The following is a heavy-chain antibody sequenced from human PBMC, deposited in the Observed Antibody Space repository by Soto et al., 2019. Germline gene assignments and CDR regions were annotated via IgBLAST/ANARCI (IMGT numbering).Heavy chain of an antibody. Sequence: PGGSLRLSCAASGFTFNNYAMGWVRQAPGKGLEWVSAITDSGDDTYYKESVKGRFTISRDNSKSTLYLQMNSLRAEDTAFYYCAKLGSSSWSPHYYFDYWGQGTLVTVSS. V-gene: IGHV3-23*01. CDR3: AKLGSSSWSPHYYFDY. CDR1: GFTFNNYA. D-gene: IGHD2-2*01. J-gene: IGHJ4*02. CDR2: ITDSGDDT.